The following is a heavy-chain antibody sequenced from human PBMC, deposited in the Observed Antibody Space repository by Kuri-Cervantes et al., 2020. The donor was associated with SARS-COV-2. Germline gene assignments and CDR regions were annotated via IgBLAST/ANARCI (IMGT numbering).Heavy chain of an antibody. CDR2: IHYNGAT. J-gene: IGHJ4*02. CDR1: DGSINNYY. Sequence: SETLSLTCIVSDGSINNYYWSWSRQPPGKGLEWIGYIHYNGATHYNPSLKSRVTISVDTSKNQFSLKLSSVAAADTAVYYCALLPKDSSGWYYFDYWGQGTLVTVSS. D-gene: IGHD6-19*01. CDR3: ALLPKDSSGWYYFDY. V-gene: IGHV4-59*08.